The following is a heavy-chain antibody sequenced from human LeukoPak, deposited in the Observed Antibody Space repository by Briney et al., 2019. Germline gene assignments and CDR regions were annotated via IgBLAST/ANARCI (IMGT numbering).Heavy chain of an antibody. CDR2: IYYSGST. CDR1: GGSISSYY. J-gene: IGHJ6*02. D-gene: IGHD2-8*02. CDR3: ARGTRDSPAYYGMDV. V-gene: IGHV4-59*12. Sequence: SETLSLTCTVSGGSISSYYWSWIRQPPGKGLEWIGYIYYSGSTNYNPSLKSRLTISVDTSKNQFSLKLSSVTAADTAVYYCARGTRDSPAYYGMDVWGQGTTVTVSS.